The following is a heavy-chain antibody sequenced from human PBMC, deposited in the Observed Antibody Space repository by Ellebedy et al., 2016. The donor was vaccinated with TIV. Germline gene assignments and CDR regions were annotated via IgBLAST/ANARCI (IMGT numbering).Heavy chain of an antibody. V-gene: IGHV3-9*01. CDR2: ISWNSGSI. CDR3: AKGLYDYVWGSYRYFPDYYYYYGMDV. J-gene: IGHJ6*02. Sequence: PGGSLRLSCAASGFTFDDYAMHWVRQAPGKGLEWVSGISWNSGSIGYADSVKGRFTISRDNAKNTLYLQMNSMRAEDTALYYCAKGLYDYVWGSYRYFPDYYYYYGMDVWGQGTTVTVSS. D-gene: IGHD3-16*02. CDR1: GFTFDDYA.